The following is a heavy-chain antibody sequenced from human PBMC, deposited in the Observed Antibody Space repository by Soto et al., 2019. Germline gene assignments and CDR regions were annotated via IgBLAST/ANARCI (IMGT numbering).Heavy chain of an antibody. Sequence: QVQLVQSGAEVKKPGSSVKVSCKASGGTFSSYAISWGRQAPGQGLEWMGGIIPIFGTANYAQKFQGRVTITADESTSTAYMELSSLRSEDTAVYYCARDLGYYYDSSGYWDYWGQGTLVTVSS. CDR1: GGTFSSYA. D-gene: IGHD3-22*01. CDR3: ARDLGYYYDSSGYWDY. V-gene: IGHV1-69*01. CDR2: IIPIFGTA. J-gene: IGHJ4*02.